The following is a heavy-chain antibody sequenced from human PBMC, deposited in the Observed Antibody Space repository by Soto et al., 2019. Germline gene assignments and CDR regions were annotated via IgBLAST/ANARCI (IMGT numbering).Heavy chain of an antibody. D-gene: IGHD2-2*02. CDR3: ARGGDDCSTPTCYMIDY. Sequence: ASVKVSCKASGYTFTSYAMHWVRQAPGQRLEWMGWINAGNGNTKYSQKFQGRVTVTRDTSASTAYMELSSLSSEDTAVYYCARGGDDCSTPTCYMIDYWGQGTLVTVSS. CDR1: GYTFTSYA. CDR2: INAGNGNT. J-gene: IGHJ4*02. V-gene: IGHV1-3*01.